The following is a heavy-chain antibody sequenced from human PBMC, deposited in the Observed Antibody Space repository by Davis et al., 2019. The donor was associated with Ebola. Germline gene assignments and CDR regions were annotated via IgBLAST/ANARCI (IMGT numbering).Heavy chain of an antibody. D-gene: IGHD3-22*01. CDR2: IYPGDSDT. CDR1: GYTFTHYW. CDR3: ARQSFFDGSGYYYY. Sequence: PAGSLTLSCKGSGYTFTHYWIGWVRQIPGKGLEWMGNIYPGDSDTRYSPSFQGQVTISADKSISTAYLQCSGLKASETAMYYCARQSFFDGSGYYYYWGQGTLVTVSS. J-gene: IGHJ4*02. V-gene: IGHV5-51*01.